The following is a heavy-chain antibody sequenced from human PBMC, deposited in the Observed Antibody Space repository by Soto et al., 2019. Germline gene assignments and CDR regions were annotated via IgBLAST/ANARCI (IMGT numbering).Heavy chain of an antibody. CDR1: GFTFTDYY. CDR3: TRDPRRAAL. CDR2: ISPNSRVT. Sequence: QVQLVQSGGGFVKPGESLRLSCEASGFTFTDYYMTWYRQTPGKGLECVSYISPNSRVTVYADSVKGRFSISRDNARNSVSLQMDSLTADDTAMYYCTRDPRRAALWGQGTLVIVSS. D-gene: IGHD6-13*01. J-gene: IGHJ4*02. V-gene: IGHV3-11*06.